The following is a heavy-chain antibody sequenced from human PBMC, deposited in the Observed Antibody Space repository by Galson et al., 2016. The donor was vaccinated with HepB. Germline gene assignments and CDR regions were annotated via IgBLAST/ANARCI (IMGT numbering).Heavy chain of an antibody. CDR2: IYSGTT. CDR3: ARANYFGDDDWSDP. J-gene: IGHJ5*02. V-gene: IGHV4-30-4*01. D-gene: IGHD4-17*01. Sequence: TLSLTCTVSGSSINSGDFYWTWIRQSPGKGLEWIGYIYSGTTYYNPSLKSRTAISIDTSKNQFFLQLTSVTASDTAVFYCARANYFGDDDWSDPWGQGILVTVSS. CDR1: GSSINSGDFY.